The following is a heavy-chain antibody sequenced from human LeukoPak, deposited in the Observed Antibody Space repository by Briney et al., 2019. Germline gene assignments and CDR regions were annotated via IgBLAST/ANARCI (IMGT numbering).Heavy chain of an antibody. CDR1: GYSFTSYW. J-gene: IGHJ4*02. V-gene: IGHV5-51*01. CDR2: IYPGDSDT. D-gene: IGHD6-13*01. CDR3: ATETGATPGTGNFDY. Sequence: GESLKISCKGFGYSFTSYWIGWVRQMPGKGLEWMGIIYPGDSDTRYSPSFRGQVTMSADKSISTAHLQWSSLKASDTAMYYCATETGATPGTGNFDYWGQGTLVTVSS.